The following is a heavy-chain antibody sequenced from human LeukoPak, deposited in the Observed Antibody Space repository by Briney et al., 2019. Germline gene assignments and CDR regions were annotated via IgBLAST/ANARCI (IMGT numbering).Heavy chain of an antibody. D-gene: IGHD1-26*01. CDR1: GYTFTSYD. Sequence: ASVKVSCKASGYTFTSYDINWVRQATGQGLEWMGWMNPNSGNTGYAQKFQGRVTITRNTSISTAYMELSSLRSEDTAVYYCAAGKVGAANFDYWAQGTLVTVSS. J-gene: IGHJ4*02. CDR2: MNPNSGNT. CDR3: AAGKVGAANFDY. V-gene: IGHV1-8*03.